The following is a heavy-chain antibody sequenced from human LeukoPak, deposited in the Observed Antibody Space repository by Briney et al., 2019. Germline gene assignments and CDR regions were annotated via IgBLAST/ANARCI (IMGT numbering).Heavy chain of an antibody. CDR3: ARDWSIAVAGTGYFGY. J-gene: IGHJ4*02. CDR1: GFAFSSYA. Sequence: GALRLSCAASGFAFSSYAMSWVRQAPGKGLEWVSAISGSGGSTYYADSVKGRFTISRDNSKNTLYLQMNSLRAEDTAVYYCARDWSIAVAGTGYFGYWGQGTLVTVSS. CDR2: ISGSGGST. D-gene: IGHD6-19*01. V-gene: IGHV3-23*01.